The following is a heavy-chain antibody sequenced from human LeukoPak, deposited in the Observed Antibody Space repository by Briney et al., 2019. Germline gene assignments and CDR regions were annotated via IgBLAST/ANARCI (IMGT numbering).Heavy chain of an antibody. D-gene: IGHD3-3*01. CDR2: IIPILGIA. CDR1: GGTFSSYA. V-gene: IGHV1-69*04. J-gene: IGHJ5*02. CDR3: ATERYDFWSGYYKT. Sequence: WASVKVSCKASGGTFSSYAISWVRQAPGQGLEWMGRIIPILGIANYAQKFQGRVTMTEDTSTDTAYMELSSLRSEDTAVYYCATERYDFWSGYYKTWGQGTLVTVSS.